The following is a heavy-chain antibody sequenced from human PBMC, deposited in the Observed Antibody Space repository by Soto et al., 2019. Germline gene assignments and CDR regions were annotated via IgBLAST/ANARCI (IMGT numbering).Heavy chain of an antibody. D-gene: IGHD6-19*01. V-gene: IGHV3-30-3*01. J-gene: IGHJ4*02. CDR2: ISYDGSNK. CDR1: GFTFSCYA. Sequence: GGSLRLSCAASGFTFSCYAMHWVRQAPGKGLEWVAVISYDGSNKYYADSVKGRFTISRDNSKNTLYLQMNSLRAEDTAVYYCAREALSVAGTGYFDYWGQGTLVTVSS. CDR3: AREALSVAGTGYFDY.